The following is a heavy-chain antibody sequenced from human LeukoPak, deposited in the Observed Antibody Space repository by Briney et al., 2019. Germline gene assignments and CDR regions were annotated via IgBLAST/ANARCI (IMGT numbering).Heavy chain of an antibody. CDR2: IYYSGST. V-gene: IGHV4-39*07. D-gene: IGHD6-6*01. J-gene: IGHJ4*02. Sequence: SETLSLTCTVSGGSISSSSYYWGWIRQPPGKGLEWIGSIYYSGSTYYNPSLKSRVTISVDTSKNQFSLKLSSVTAADTAVYYCARVPLSSSSGYFDYWGQGTLDTVSS. CDR3: ARVPLSSSSGYFDY. CDR1: GGSISSSSYY.